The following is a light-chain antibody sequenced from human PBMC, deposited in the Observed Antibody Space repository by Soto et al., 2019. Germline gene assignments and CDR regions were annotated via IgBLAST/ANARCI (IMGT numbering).Light chain of an antibody. CDR1: QGISSY. CDR3: QQYYSYPWT. V-gene: IGKV1-8*01. CDR2: AAS. J-gene: IGKJ1*01. Sequence: IQLTQSPFSLSASVGDRVTLTCLASQGISSYLAWYQQKPGKAPKLLIYAASTLQSGVPSRFSGSGSGTDFTLTISCLQSEDFATYYCQQYYSYPWTFGQGTKV.